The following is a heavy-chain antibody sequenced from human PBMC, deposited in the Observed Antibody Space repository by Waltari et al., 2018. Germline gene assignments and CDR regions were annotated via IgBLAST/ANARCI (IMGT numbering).Heavy chain of an antibody. J-gene: IGHJ4*02. CDR1: GGSISSGSYY. CDR2: IYTSGST. CDR3: ARAPGATSPFDY. V-gene: IGHV4-61*09. D-gene: IGHD6-25*01. Sequence: QVQLQESGPGLVKPSQTLSLTCTVSGGSISSGSYYWSWIRQPAGKGLEWIGYIYTSGSTNYNPSLKSRGTISVDTSKNQFSLKLSSVTAADTAVYYCARAPGATSPFDYWGQGTLVTVSS.